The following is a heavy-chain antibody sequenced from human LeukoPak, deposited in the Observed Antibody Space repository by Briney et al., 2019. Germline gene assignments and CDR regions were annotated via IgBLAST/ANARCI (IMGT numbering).Heavy chain of an antibody. CDR3: ARDGILWFGELAYFDY. J-gene: IGHJ4*02. CDR2: INPNSGGT. D-gene: IGHD3-10*01. CDR1: GYTFTGYY. V-gene: IGHV1-2*02. Sequence: GASVKVSCKASGYTFTGYYMHWVRQAPGQGLERMGWINPNSGGTNYAQKFQGRVTMTRDTSISTAYMELSRLRSDDTAVYYCARDGILWFGELAYFDYWGQGTLVTVSS.